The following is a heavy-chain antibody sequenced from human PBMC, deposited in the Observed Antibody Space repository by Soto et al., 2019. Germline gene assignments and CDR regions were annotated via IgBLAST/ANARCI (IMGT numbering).Heavy chain of an antibody. CDR3: AKGDHYDSSGYNPYNWFDL. CDR2: ISDSGGGT. Sequence: GGSLRLSCAASGFTFSSYAMSWVRQAPGKGLEWVSSISDSGGGTYYADSVKGRFTISRDNSKNTLSLQMSSLRAEDTAVYYCAKGDHYDSSGYNPYNWFDLWGQGTLVTVSS. J-gene: IGHJ5*02. V-gene: IGHV3-23*01. D-gene: IGHD3-22*01. CDR1: GFTFSSYA.